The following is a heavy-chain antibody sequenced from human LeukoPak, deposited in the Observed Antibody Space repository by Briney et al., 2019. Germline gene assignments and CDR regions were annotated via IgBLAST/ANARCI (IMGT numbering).Heavy chain of an antibody. CDR2: MNPNSGNT. CDR1: GYTFTSYD. CDR3: AIVNYSSGWPRPYYFDY. J-gene: IGHJ4*02. V-gene: IGHV1-8*01. D-gene: IGHD6-19*01. Sequence: ASVKVSCKASGYTFTSYDINWVRQATGQGLERMGWMNPNSGNTGYAQKFRGRVTMTRNTSISTAYMELSSLRSEDAAVYYCAIVNYSSGWPRPYYFDYWGQGTLVTVSS.